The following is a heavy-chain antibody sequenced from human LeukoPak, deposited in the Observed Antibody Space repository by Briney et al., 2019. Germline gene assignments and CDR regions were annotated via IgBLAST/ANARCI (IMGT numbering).Heavy chain of an antibody. D-gene: IGHD1-1*01. CDR3: ARDVPGSIGTTARFDP. J-gene: IGHJ5*02. CDR2: ISTHSGNT. CDR1: GYTSSNYG. Sequence: ASVKVSCKSSGYTSSNYGISWMRQAPGQGLEWMGWISTHSGNTNYAPKFQGRVTMTTDKSTSTTYMELRSLTSDDTAVYYCARDVPGSIGTTARFDPWGQGTLVTVSS. V-gene: IGHV1-18*01.